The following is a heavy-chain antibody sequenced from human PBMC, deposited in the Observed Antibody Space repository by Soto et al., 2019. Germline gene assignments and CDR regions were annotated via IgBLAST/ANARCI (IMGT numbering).Heavy chain of an antibody. CDR2: IYSGGST. CDR1: GFTVSSNY. CDR3: ARDPEGSAAGYFDR. D-gene: IGHD6-25*01. V-gene: IGHV3-53*04. J-gene: IGHJ2*01. Sequence: EVQLVESGGGLVQPGGSLRLSCAASGFTVSSNYMSWVRQAPGKGLEWVSVIYSGGSTYYADSVKGRFTISRHNSKNTLYLQMNSLRAEDTAVYYCARDPEGSAAGYFDRWGRGTLVTVSS.